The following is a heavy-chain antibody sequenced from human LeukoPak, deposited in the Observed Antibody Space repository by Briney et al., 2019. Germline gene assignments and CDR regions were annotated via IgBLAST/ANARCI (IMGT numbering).Heavy chain of an antibody. CDR1: GGTFISYA. V-gene: IGHV1-69*13. CDR3: ARAWGSGRKYGNWFDP. CDR2: IIPIFGTA. J-gene: IGHJ5*02. Sequence: ASVKVSCKASGGTFISYAISWVRQAPGQGLEWMGGIIPIFGTANYAQKFQGRVTITADESTSTAYMELSSLRSDDTAVYYCARAWGSGRKYGNWFDPWGQGTLVTVSS. D-gene: IGHD3-10*01.